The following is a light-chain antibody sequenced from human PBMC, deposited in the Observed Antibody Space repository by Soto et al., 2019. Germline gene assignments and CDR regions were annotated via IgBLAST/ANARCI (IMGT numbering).Light chain of an antibody. J-gene: IGLJ1*01. CDR2: GNS. V-gene: IGLV1-40*01. CDR3: QSYDSSLSGYV. Sequence: QSVLTQPPSGYGAPGQRVTISCTGSSSNIGAGYDVHWYHQLPGTSPKVLIYGNSNRPSGVPDRFSGSKSGTSASLAITGLQAEDEADYFCQSYDSSLSGYVFGTGTKVTVL. CDR1: SSNIGAGYD.